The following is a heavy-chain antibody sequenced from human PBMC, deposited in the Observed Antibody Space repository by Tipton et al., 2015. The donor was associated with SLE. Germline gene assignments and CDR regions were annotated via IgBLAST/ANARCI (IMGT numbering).Heavy chain of an antibody. Sequence: SLRLSCAASGFTFSYSNLNWVRQAPGKGLEWVSSISSSSDYIYYTDSVKGRFTISRDNAKRSLYLQMDSLGVEDTAIYYCAKESPWEESWGQGTLVSVSS. V-gene: IGHV3-21*04. D-gene: IGHD1-26*01. CDR3: AKESPWEES. CDR2: ISSSSDYI. J-gene: IGHJ4*02. CDR1: GFTFSYSN.